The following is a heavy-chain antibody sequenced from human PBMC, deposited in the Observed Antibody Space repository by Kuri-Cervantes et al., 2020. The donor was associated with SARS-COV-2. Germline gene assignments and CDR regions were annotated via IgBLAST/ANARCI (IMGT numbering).Heavy chain of an antibody. CDR3: ARSTPLRRLLVIPQEGAFDI. J-gene: IGHJ3*02. V-gene: IGHV1-2*04. Sequence: ASVKVSCKASGYTFTGYYMHWVRQAPGQGLEWMGWINPNSGGTNYAQKFQGWVTMTRDTSISTVYMELSRLRSDDTALYYCARSTPLRRLLVIPQEGAFDIWGQGTMVTVSS. CDR2: INPNSGGT. D-gene: IGHD4-17*01. CDR1: GYTFTGYY.